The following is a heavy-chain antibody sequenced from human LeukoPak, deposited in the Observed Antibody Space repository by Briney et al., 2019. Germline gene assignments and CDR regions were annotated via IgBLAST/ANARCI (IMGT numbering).Heavy chain of an antibody. CDR3: ARHAGQLAVKYFNWFDP. D-gene: IGHD6-6*01. CDR1: GYSFTSYW. J-gene: IGHJ5*02. CDR2: IYPGDSDT. Sequence: GESLKISCKGSGYSFTSYWIGWVRQMPGKGLEWMGIIYPGDSDTRYSPSFQGQVTISADKSISTAYLQWSSLKASDTAVYYCARHAGQLAVKYFNWFDPWGQGTLVTVPS. V-gene: IGHV5-51*01.